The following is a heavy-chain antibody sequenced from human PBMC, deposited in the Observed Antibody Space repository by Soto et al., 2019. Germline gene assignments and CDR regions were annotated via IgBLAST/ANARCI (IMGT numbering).Heavy chain of an antibody. D-gene: IGHD5-18*01. CDR1: GGSFSGYY. V-gene: IGHV4-34*01. J-gene: IGHJ4*02. Sequence: QVQLQQWGAGLLKPSETLSLTCAVYGGSFSGYYWSWIRQPPGKGLEWIGEINHSGSTNYNPSLKSRVSIAVDTSKNQFSLKLSSVTAADTAVYYCARGNSYCPDYWGQGTLVTVSS. CDR3: ARGNSYCPDY. CDR2: INHSGST.